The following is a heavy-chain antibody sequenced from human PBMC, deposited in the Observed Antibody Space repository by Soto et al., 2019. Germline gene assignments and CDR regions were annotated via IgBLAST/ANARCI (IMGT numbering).Heavy chain of an antibody. CDR1: GFTFSSYA. CDR3: AKGGISSSWYFDY. D-gene: IGHD6-13*01. J-gene: IGHJ4*02. CDR2: ISGSGGST. V-gene: IGHV3-23*01. Sequence: EVQLLESGGGLVQHGGSLRLSCAASGFTFSSYAMSWVRQAPGKGLEWVSAISGSGGSTYYADSVKGRFTSSRDNSKNTLYLQMNSLRAEDTAVYYCAKGGISSSWYFDYWGQGTLVTVSS.